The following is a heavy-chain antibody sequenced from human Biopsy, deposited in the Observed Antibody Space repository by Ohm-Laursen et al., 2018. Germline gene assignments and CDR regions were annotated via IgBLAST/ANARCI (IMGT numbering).Heavy chain of an antibody. CDR2: VYYTGST. CDR3: ARDRGYYSDRTVPGYFDL. D-gene: IGHD3-22*01. V-gene: IGHV4-59*01. CDR1: GDSISSYY. J-gene: IGHJ2*01. Sequence: GTPSLTWTVSGDSISSYYWSWIRQPPGRGLEWIGYVYYTGSTDYNPSLQSRVTISVDTSKNHFSLRLRSVTPADTAMYYCARDRGYYSDRTVPGYFDLWGRGTLVTVSS.